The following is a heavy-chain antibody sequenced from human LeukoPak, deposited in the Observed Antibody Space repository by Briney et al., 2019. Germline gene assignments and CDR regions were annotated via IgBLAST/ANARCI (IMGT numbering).Heavy chain of an antibody. V-gene: IGHV4-39*02. CDR2: MYYSGST. CDR1: GGSISSSSYF. D-gene: IGHD6-13*01. Sequence: SETLSLTCTVSGGSISSSSYFWGWIRQPPGMGLEWIGSMYYSGSTYYNPSLKSRVTISVDTSKNHLSLRLSSVTAADTAVYYCARSMYSTNADSWGQGTLVTVSS. CDR3: ARSMYSTNADS. J-gene: IGHJ4*02.